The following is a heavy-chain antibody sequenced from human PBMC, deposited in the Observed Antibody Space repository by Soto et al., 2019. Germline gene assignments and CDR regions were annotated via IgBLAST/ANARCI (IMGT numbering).Heavy chain of an antibody. CDR2: IYYSWST. CDR3: ARHETYYDILTGYYPYWYFDL. V-gene: IGHV4-39*01. J-gene: IGHJ2*01. CDR1: GGSISSSRYY. D-gene: IGHD3-9*01. Sequence: SETLSLTCTVSGGSISSSRYYWGWIRQPPGKGLEWIGSIYYSWSTYYNPSLQSRGTISVDTSKNQFSLKLSSVTAADTAVYYCARHETYYDILTGYYPYWYFDLWGRGTLVTVSS.